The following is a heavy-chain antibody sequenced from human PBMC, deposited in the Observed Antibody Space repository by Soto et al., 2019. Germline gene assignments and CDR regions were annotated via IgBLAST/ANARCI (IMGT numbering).Heavy chain of an antibody. D-gene: IGHD1-26*01. J-gene: IGHJ5*02. V-gene: IGHV3-15*07. Sequence: EVQLVESGGGLVKPGGSLRLSCAASGFTFSNAWMNWVRQAPGKGLEWVGRIKSKTDGGTTDYPAPVKGRFTISRDDSKNTLYLQMNSLKTEDTAVYYCTTDPGFAWELRADPWGQGTLVTVSS. CDR2: IKSKTDGGTT. CDR1: GFTFSNAW. CDR3: TTDPGFAWELRADP.